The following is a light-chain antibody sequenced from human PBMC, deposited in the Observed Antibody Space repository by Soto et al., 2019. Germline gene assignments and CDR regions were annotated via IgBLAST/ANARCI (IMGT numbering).Light chain of an antibody. Sequence: DIQMTQSPSSLSAPVGDRVIITCRASRSIGTNLNWYQQKPGIDPKLLVFAASTLQYGVPSRFSGSGSGTDFTLTISSLQPEDFAIYSCHQSFSVPYTFGQGTRLE. CDR2: AAS. CDR1: RSIGTN. V-gene: IGKV1-39*01. J-gene: IGKJ2*01. CDR3: HQSFSVPYT.